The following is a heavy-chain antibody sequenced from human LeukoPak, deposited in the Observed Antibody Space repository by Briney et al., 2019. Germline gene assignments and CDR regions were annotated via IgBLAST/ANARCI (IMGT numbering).Heavy chain of an antibody. D-gene: IGHD3-3*01. J-gene: IGHJ5*02. CDR3: ARITYDFWSGYYMPDDP. CDR1: GYTFTNYG. Sequence: ASVKVSCKASGYTFTNYGISWVRQAPGQGLERMGWISIYDGNTDYAQKLRGRVTMTTDTSTSTAYMELRSLRSDDTAVYYCARITYDFWSGYYMPDDPWGQGTLVTVSS. CDR2: ISIYDGNT. V-gene: IGHV1-18*01.